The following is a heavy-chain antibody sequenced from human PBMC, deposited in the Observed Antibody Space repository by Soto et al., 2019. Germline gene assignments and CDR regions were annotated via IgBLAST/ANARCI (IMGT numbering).Heavy chain of an antibody. D-gene: IGHD1-7*01. CDR3: ARGRTRALDY. Sequence: QIQLVQSGAEVKKPGASVKVSCKASGYIFTSQGISWVRQAPGQGLEWMGWISTYNGNPNNAQKLPGRVNMTTNTSTTTAFLELRSLTSDDTALYYCARGRTRALDYWGQVTPVIVSP. V-gene: IGHV1-18*01. CDR1: GYIFTSQG. CDR2: ISTYNGNP. J-gene: IGHJ4*02.